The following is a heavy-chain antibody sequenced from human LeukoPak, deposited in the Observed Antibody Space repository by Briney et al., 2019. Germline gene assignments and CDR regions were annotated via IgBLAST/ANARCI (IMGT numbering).Heavy chain of an antibody. D-gene: IGHD3-16*02. J-gene: IGHJ4*02. CDR2: INPNSGGT. CDR3: AIHLRLGELSFDY. V-gene: IGHV1-2*02. Sequence: ASVKVSCKASGCTFTGYYMHWVRQAPGQGLEWMGWINPNSGGTNYAQKFQGRVTMTRDTSISTAYMELSRLRSDDTAVYYCAIHLRLGELSFDYWGQGTLVTVSS. CDR1: GCTFTGYY.